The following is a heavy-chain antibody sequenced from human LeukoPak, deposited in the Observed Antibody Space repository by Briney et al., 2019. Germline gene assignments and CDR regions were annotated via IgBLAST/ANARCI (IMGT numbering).Heavy chain of an antibody. CDR2: IYSGGST. V-gene: IGHV3-53*01. CDR3: ARELLTGALEY. Sequence: PGGSLRLSCAASGFTVSSNYMSWVRQAPGKGLEWVSVIYSGGSTYYADSVKGRFTISRDNSKNTLYLQMNSLRAEDTAVYYCARELLTGALEYWGQGTLVTVSS. D-gene: IGHD7-27*01. CDR1: GFTVSSNY. J-gene: IGHJ4*02.